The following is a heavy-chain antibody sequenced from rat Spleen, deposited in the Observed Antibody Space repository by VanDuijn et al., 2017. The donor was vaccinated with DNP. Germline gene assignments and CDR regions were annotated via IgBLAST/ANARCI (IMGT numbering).Heavy chain of an antibody. CDR3: ARSRYNSDYYFDS. CDR2: VNSAGNT. CDR1: GHSITNSYR. Sequence: EVQLQESGPGLVKPSQSLSLTCSVTGHSITNSYRWNWIRKFPGNKLEWMGYVNSAGNTRYNPSLKSRISITRDISKNQFFLQVDSVTAEDTATYYCARSRYNSDYYFDSWGQGVLVSVSS. V-gene: IGHV3-3*01. J-gene: IGHJ2*01. D-gene: IGHD4-3*01.